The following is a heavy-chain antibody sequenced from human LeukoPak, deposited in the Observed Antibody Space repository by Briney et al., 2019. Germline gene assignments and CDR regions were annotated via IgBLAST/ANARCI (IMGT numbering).Heavy chain of an antibody. CDR3: ARDYPPSDPARDAFDI. CDR2: TYYRSKWYN. CDR1: GDSVSSNSAA. J-gene: IGHJ3*02. V-gene: IGHV6-1*01. Sequence: SQTLSLTCAISGDSVSSNSAAWNWIRQSPSRGLEWLGRTYYRSKWYNDYAVSVKSRITINPDTSKNQFSLQLNSVTPEDTAVYYCARDYPPSDPARDAFDIWGQGTMVTVSS.